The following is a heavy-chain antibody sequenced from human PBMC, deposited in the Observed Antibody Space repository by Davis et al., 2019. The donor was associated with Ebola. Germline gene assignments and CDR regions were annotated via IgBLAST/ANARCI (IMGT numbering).Heavy chain of an antibody. CDR2: VHHTGGT. CDR1: GGLITSNHW. V-gene: IGHV4-4*02. J-gene: IGHJ5*02. Sequence: MPSETLSLTCGVSGGLITSNHWWRWVRQSPGGGLEWIGEVHHTGGTNFNPSLKSRVTISVDRSKNQFSLSLTSVSAADTAVYYCARANSGLTSDWFDPWGQGTLVTVSS. D-gene: IGHD6-25*01. CDR3: ARANSGLTSDWFDP.